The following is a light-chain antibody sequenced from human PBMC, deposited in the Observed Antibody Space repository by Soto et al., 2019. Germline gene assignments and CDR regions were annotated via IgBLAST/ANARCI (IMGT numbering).Light chain of an antibody. Sequence: EVVLTQSPATLSFSPGEGATLSCRASQRIGNYLAWYQQKPGQAPRLLIYATSNRATGSPARFRGSGSGTDFTLTISSLEPEDFAVYYCQQRSRWPFTFVPGTKVDI. CDR2: ATS. J-gene: IGKJ3*01. V-gene: IGKV3-11*01. CDR3: QQRSRWPFT. CDR1: QRIGNY.